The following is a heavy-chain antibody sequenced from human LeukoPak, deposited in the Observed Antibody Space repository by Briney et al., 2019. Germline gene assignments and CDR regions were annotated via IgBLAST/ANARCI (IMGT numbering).Heavy chain of an antibody. D-gene: IGHD3-22*01. J-gene: IGHJ3*02. Sequence: TGGSLRLSCAASGFTFSSYWMHWVRHAPGKGLVWVSRINSDGSSTSYADSVKGRFTISRDNAKNTLYLQMNSLRAEDTAVYYCARDPYYYDSSGNVKQDAFDIWGQGTMVTVSS. CDR2: INSDGSST. CDR3: ARDPYYYDSSGNVKQDAFDI. V-gene: IGHV3-74*01. CDR1: GFTFSSYW.